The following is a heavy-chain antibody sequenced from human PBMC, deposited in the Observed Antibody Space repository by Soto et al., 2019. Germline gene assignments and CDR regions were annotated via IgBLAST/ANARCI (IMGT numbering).Heavy chain of an antibody. CDR2: INHSGRV. Sequence: PSETLSLTCTVSGGSVSSGHSWTRIRQSPGKGLEWIVDINHSGRVNYSPSLKSRVTISLDTSKNQFSLTLSAVTAADTAMYYCSTRAYDTNGYYRFDPWGQGTLVTVSS. D-gene: IGHD3-22*01. J-gene: IGHJ5*01. V-gene: IGHV4-34*01. CDR3: STRAYDTNGYYRFDP. CDR1: GGSVSSGHS.